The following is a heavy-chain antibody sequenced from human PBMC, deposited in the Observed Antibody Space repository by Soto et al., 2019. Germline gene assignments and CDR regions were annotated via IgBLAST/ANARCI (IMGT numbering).Heavy chain of an antibody. V-gene: IGHV3-23*01. CDR1: GFTFSSFA. J-gene: IGHJ4*02. D-gene: IGHD3-16*01. CDR3: ARVPVLRLGKGAFDI. CDR2: ISGSGGWT. Sequence: EVQLLESGGGLVQPGGSLSLSCAASGFTFSSFAMSWVRQAPGKGLEWVSSISGSGGWTYYADSVKGRFTISRDNSKNTVSLQMNSLRAEDTAVYYCARVPVLRLGKGAFDIWGQGTLVAVSS.